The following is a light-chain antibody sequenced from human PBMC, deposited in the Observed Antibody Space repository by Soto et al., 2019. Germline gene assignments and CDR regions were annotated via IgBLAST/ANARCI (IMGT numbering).Light chain of an antibody. J-gene: IGLJ2*01. V-gene: IGLV2-14*01. CDR2: DVN. Sequence: QSALTQPASVSGSPGQSITISCTGTSSDVGTYNYVSWYQQPAGKDPKLINYDVNNRPSGVSDRVSGSKSTTTAPVTNSGLDDEDDDYYYCASYTSRGTLVFGGGTKLTVL. CDR3: ASYTSRGTLV. CDR1: SSDVGTYNY.